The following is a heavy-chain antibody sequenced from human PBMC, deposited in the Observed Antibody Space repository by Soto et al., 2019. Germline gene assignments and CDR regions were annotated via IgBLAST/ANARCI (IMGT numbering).Heavy chain of an antibody. CDR2: ISPYTGNT. D-gene: IGHD5-18*01. J-gene: IGHJ6*02. Sequence: QVQLVQSGDEVKKPGASVKVSCKASGYIFVNYGIAWVRQAPGQGLEWMGWISPYTGNTHSASKVQGRLTMTTDTSTSTAYMDLGSLTSDDTAVDSCAMVDTYVTPPPQDVWGQGTTVTVSS. V-gene: IGHV1-18*01. CDR3: AMVDTYVTPPPQDV. CDR1: GYIFVNYG.